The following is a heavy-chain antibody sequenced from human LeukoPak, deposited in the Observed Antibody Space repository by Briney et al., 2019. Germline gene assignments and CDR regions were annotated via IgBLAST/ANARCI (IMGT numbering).Heavy chain of an antibody. V-gene: IGHV4-39*01. Sequence: SETLSLTCTVSGGSITSPHYYWGWIRQPPGKGLEWIGSIYYSGRTYYNPSLQSRVTIATDAAKFQFSLKLSSVTAADTAVYYCARQRGHIVGATYDYWGQGTLVTVSS. CDR2: IYYSGRT. D-gene: IGHD1-26*01. J-gene: IGHJ4*02. CDR3: ARQRGHIVGATYDY. CDR1: GGSITSPHYY.